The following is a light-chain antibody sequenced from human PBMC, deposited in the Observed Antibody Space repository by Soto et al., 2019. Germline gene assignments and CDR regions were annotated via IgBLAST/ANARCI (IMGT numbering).Light chain of an antibody. CDR3: ATWDSSLSAGV. V-gene: IGLV1-51*01. J-gene: IGLJ2*01. CDR1: SSNIGNNY. Sequence: QSVLTQPPSVSAAPGQKVTISCSGSSSNIGNNYVSWYRQLPGTAPKLLIYDNNERPSGIPDRFSGSKSGTSATLGITGLQTGDEADYYCATWDSSLSAGVFGGGTKRTVL. CDR2: DNN.